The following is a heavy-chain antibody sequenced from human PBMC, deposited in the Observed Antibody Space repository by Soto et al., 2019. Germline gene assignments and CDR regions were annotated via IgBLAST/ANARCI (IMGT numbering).Heavy chain of an antibody. CDR1: GYGFTTYG. CDR3: ARGRYGDY. V-gene: IGHV1-18*01. D-gene: IGHD1-1*01. Sequence: QVHLVQSGAEVKKPGASVKVSCKGSGYGFTTYGITWVRQAPGQGLEWMAWISAHNGNTNYAQKLQGRVTVTRDTSTSTAYMELGSLRFDDTAVYYCARGRYGDYWGQGALVTVSS. CDR2: ISAHNGNT. J-gene: IGHJ4*02.